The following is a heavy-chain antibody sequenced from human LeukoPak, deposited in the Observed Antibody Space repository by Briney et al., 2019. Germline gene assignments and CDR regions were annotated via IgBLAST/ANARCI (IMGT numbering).Heavy chain of an antibody. Sequence: SETLSLTCGVSSYSISSGYYWGWIRQPPGKGLEWIASMYHTGTTYYNPSLKSRVTISVDTSKNQFSLGLTSVTAADTAVYYCTRLKWGDWFDPWGQGTLVTVSS. D-gene: IGHD1-26*01. V-gene: IGHV4-38-2*01. CDR3: TRLKWGDWFDP. CDR2: MYHTGTT. CDR1: SYSISSGYY. J-gene: IGHJ5*02.